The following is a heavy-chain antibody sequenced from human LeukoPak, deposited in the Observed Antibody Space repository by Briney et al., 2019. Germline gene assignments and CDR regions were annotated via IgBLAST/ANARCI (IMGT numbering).Heavy chain of an antibody. Sequence: GGSLRLSCAASGFTFSDYYMSWIRQAPGKGLEWVSYISSSGSTIYHADSVKGRFTISRDNAKNSVYLQMNSLRSEDTAFYHCARDRCSSTSCYNTPNWFDPWGQGTLVTVSS. CDR1: GFTFSDYY. CDR2: ISSSGSTI. V-gene: IGHV3-11*01. CDR3: ARDRCSSTSCYNTPNWFDP. J-gene: IGHJ5*02. D-gene: IGHD2-2*02.